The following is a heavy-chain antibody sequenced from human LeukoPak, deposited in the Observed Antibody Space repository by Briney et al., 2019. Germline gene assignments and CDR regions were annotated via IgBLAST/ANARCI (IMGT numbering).Heavy chain of an antibody. J-gene: IGHJ4*02. CDR2: IRSKAYGETA. V-gene: IGHV3-49*03. Sequence: GGSLRLTCTASGFTFGDYAMSWIRQAPGKGLEWVGFIRSKAYGETADYAASVKGRFTISRDDSKAIAYLQMNSLKTEDTAVYHCTRDRGAYNLYDYWGQGTLVTVSS. CDR1: GFTFGDYA. D-gene: IGHD1-1*01. CDR3: TRDRGAYNLYDY.